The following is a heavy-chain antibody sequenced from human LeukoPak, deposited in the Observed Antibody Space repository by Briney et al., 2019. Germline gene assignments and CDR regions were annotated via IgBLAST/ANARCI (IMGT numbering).Heavy chain of an antibody. CDR1: GYSISTGYY. V-gene: IGHV4-38-2*02. CDR2: FYHGGST. Sequence: SETLSLTCTVSGYSISTGYYWDWIRQPPGKGLEWIGTFYHGGSTYYNPSLKSRVTISVDTSKNHFSLKLSSVTAADTAVYYCARMVGWGARRYYYYYMDVWGKGTTVTISS. D-gene: IGHD1-26*01. J-gene: IGHJ6*03. CDR3: ARMVGWGARRYYYYYMDV.